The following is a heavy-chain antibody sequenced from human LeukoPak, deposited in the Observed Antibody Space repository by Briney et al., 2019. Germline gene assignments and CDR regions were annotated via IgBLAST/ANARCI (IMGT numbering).Heavy chain of an antibody. V-gene: IGHV5-51*01. CDR3: ATSGGMAYCGGDCYS. Sequence: GASLQISCEGSGSISGFSFTDLWLGWVRQVHGKGLEWVAIIYPGDSVTRYSPSFQGQVTISADKSISTAYLQWSSLKASDTAMYYCATSGGMAYCGGDCYSWGQGTLVTVSS. J-gene: IGHJ4*02. D-gene: IGHD2-21*02. CDR1: GSISGFSFTDLW. CDR2: IYPGDSVT.